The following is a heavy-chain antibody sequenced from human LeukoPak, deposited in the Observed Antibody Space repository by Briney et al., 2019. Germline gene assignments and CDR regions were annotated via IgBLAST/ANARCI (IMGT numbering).Heavy chain of an antibody. CDR1: GFTFSSYG. J-gene: IGHJ4*02. D-gene: IGHD3-16*01. CDR2: IWYDGSNK. Sequence: GRSLRLSCAASGFTFSSYGMHWARQAPGKGLEWVAVIWYDGSNKYYADSVKGRFTISRDNSKNTLYLQMNSLRAEDTAVYYCARDPNGYVWGSGFDYWGQGTLVTVSS. CDR3: ARDPNGYVWGSGFDY. V-gene: IGHV3-33*01.